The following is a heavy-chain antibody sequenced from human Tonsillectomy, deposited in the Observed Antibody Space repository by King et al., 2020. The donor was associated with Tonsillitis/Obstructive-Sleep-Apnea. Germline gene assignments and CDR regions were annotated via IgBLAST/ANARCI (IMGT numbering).Heavy chain of an antibody. CDR2: IIPSLDIA. J-gene: IGHJ6*03. CDR3: ASRGLGYCSSTSCHLYYYYYCMDV. D-gene: IGHD2-2*01. V-gene: IGHV1-69*04. CDR1: GGTFSNYG. Sequence: QLVQSGAEVKKPGSSVKVSCKASGGTFSNYGISWVRQAPGQGLEWMGRIIPSLDIANYAQKFQGRVTITEDKATSTVYMELSSLRSEDTAVYYCASRGLGYCSSTSCHLYYYYYCMDVWGKGTTVTVSS.